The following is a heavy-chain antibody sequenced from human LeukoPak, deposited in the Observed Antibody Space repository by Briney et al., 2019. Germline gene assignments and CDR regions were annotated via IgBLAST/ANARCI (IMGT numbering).Heavy chain of an antibody. CDR2: ISVSGNT. CDR1: GFTLSSYA. D-gene: IGHD2-15*01. Sequence: PGGSLRLSCAASGFTLSSYAMSWVRQGPGKGLEWVSAISVSGNTYHADSVKGRFTISRDNAQNSLYLQMNSLRAEDTAVYYCSRGYCRGNSCYTYWGQGTLVTVSS. CDR3: SRGYCRGNSCYTY. V-gene: IGHV3-69-1*02. J-gene: IGHJ4*02.